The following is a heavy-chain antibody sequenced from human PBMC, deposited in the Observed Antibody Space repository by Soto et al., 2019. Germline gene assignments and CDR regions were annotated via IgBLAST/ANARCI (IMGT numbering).Heavy chain of an antibody. J-gene: IGHJ5*02. Sequence: QVQLQESGPGLVKPSQTLSLTCTVSGGSISSGGYYWTWIRQHPGKGLEWIGYIYSSGSTYYNPSRRSRVAISRDRSETQFSLKLSSETAAATAVYYCATQNCSSNSLRWSDPWGQGTLVTVSS. CDR1: GGSISSGGYY. CDR3: ATQNCSSNSLRWSDP. D-gene: IGHD2-2*01. CDR2: IYSSGST. V-gene: IGHV4-31*03.